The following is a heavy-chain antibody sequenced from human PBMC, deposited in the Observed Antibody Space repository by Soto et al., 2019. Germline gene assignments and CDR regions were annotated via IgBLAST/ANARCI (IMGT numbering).Heavy chain of an antibody. CDR2: ISSRNNDM. V-gene: IGHV3-21*01. D-gene: IGHD2-21*01. Sequence: EVQLVESGGGLVKPGGSLRLSCAASGFTFSSYSMNWVRQAPGKGLERVSTISSRNNDMYYVDSVKGRFTISRDNARNSVYLHMNSLRADDTAVYYCARDVNGGFCGAWCQGTLVTVSS. J-gene: IGHJ5*02. CDR3: ARDVNGGFCGA. CDR1: GFTFSSYS.